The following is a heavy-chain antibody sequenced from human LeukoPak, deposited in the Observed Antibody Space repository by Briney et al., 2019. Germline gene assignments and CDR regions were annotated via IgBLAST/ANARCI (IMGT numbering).Heavy chain of an antibody. J-gene: IGHJ4*02. CDR1: GFPFSSYG. Sequence: GGSLRLSCAASGFPFSSYGMAWVRQAPGKGLEWMAVISNDGTRKYYADSVKGRFTISRDNSKNTLYLQMNSLRVEDMAVYYCARDLTELTLALNCWGQGTLVTVSS. V-gene: IGHV3-30*03. D-gene: IGHD3-9*01. CDR3: ARDLTELTLALNC. CDR2: ISNDGTRK.